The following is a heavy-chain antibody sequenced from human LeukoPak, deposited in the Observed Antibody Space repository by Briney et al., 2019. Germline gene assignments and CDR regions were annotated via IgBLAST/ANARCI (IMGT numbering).Heavy chain of an antibody. D-gene: IGHD4-23*01. CDR2: ISGSGSSI. V-gene: IGHV3-11*04. Sequence: PGGSLRLSCAASGFTFRDYYMSWIRQAPGKGLEWVSYISGSGSSIYYADSVKGRFAISRDNAKNSLFLQMNSLRAEDTAVYYCARRTYGGKPTHQPLDYWGQGTLVTVSS. J-gene: IGHJ4*02. CDR3: ARRTYGGKPTHQPLDY. CDR1: GFTFRDYY.